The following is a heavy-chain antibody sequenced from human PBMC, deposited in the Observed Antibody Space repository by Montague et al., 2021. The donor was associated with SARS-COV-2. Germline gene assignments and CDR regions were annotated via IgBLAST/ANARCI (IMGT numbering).Heavy chain of an antibody. CDR3: ARGRQHFNMIVVVMTGGVYYFDY. CDR1: GGSFSDYY. J-gene: IGHJ4*02. D-gene: IGHD3-22*01. Sequence: SETLSLTCAVYGGSFSDYYWSWIRQPPGKGLEWIGEINHRGTSNYNPSLKSRVSISVDTSKNQFSLYLSSVTAADTAVYYCARGRQHFNMIVVVMTGGVYYFDYWGQGTLVTVSS. V-gene: IGHV4-34*01. CDR2: INHRGTS.